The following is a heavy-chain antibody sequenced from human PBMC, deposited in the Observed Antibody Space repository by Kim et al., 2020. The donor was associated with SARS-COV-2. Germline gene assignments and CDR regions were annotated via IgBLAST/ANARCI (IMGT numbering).Heavy chain of an antibody. CDR2: ISSSGSTI. V-gene: IGHV3-48*03. Sequence: GGSLRLSCAASGFTFSRYEMNWVRQAPGKGLEWVSYISSSGSTIYYADSVKGRFTSSRDNAKNSLYLQMNSLRAQGTAVYYCASDKPLITIFGVVIGHLDLWGRDTMVTLSS. CDR1: GFTFSRYE. CDR3: ASDKPLITIFGVVIGHLDL. J-gene: IGHJ3*01. D-gene: IGHD3-3*01.